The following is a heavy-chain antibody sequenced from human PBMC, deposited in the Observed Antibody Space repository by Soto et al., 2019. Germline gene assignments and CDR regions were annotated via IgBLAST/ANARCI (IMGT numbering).Heavy chain of an antibody. V-gene: IGHV3-9*01. Sequence: EVQLVESGGGLVQPGRSLRLSCAASGFTFDDYAMHWVRQAPGKGLERVSGISWNSGSIGYADSVKGRFTISRDNAKNSLYLQMNSLRAEDTALYYCAKDIDTAMVTYAFDIWGQGTMVTVSS. CDR2: ISWNSGSI. D-gene: IGHD5-18*01. CDR1: GFTFDDYA. CDR3: AKDIDTAMVTYAFDI. J-gene: IGHJ3*02.